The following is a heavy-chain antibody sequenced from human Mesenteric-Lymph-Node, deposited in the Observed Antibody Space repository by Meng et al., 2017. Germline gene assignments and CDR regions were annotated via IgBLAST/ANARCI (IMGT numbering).Heavy chain of an antibody. V-gene: IGHV4-39*07. CDR2: IYYSGST. J-gene: IGHJ4*02. CDR1: GGSISSSSYY. D-gene: IGHD3-10*01. Sequence: SETRSLTGTVSGGSISSSSYYWGRIRQPPGKGRAWIGSIYYSGSTYYNPSLKSRVTISVDTSKNQFSLKMSSVTDAATDGYYGAKDRGHYGSGWVEGHWGQGTLVTVSS. CDR3: AKDRGHYGSGWVEGH.